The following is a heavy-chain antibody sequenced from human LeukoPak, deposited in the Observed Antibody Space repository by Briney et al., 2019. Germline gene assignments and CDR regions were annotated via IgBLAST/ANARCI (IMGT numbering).Heavy chain of an antibody. CDR3: ARGVAAAATLSFQH. CDR1: GYTFTSYG. D-gene: IGHD6-13*01. V-gene: IGHV1-18*01. J-gene: IGHJ1*01. CDR2: ISAYNGNT. Sequence: ASVKVSCKASGYTFTSYGISWVRQAPGQGLEWMGWISAYNGNTNYAQKFQGRVTMTRDTSISTAYMELSRLRSDDTAVYYCARGVAAAATLSFQHWDQGTLVTVSS.